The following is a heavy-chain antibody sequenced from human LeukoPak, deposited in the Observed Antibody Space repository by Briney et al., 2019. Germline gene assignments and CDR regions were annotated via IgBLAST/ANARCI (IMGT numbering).Heavy chain of an antibody. D-gene: IGHD1-20*01. J-gene: IGHJ4*02. Sequence: PSETLSLTSAVYGGSFSGYYWSWIRQPPGKGLEWIGEINHSGSTNYNPSLKSRVTISVDTSKNQFSLKLSSVTAADTAVYYCARVRYNWNGGYFDYWGQGTLVTVSS. CDR2: INHSGST. CDR3: ARVRYNWNGGYFDY. CDR1: GGSFSGYY. V-gene: IGHV4-34*01.